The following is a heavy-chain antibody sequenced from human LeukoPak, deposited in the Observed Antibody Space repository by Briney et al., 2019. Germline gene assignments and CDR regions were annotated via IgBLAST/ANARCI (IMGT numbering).Heavy chain of an antibody. Sequence: GGSLRLSCAASGFTVSGNYMNWVRQAPGKWLEWVSVIYSGGSTYYTDSVKGRFTISRDNSKNTLYLQMNSLRAEDTAVYYCARGDSSGSYFDYWGQGTLVTVSS. J-gene: IGHJ4*02. CDR3: ARGDSSGSYFDY. D-gene: IGHD6-25*01. CDR2: IYSGGST. V-gene: IGHV3-53*01. CDR1: GFTVSGNY.